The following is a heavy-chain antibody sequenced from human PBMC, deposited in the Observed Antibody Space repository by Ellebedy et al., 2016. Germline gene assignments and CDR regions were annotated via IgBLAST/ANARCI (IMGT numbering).Heavy chain of an antibody. V-gene: IGHV3-30*04. CDR1: GFTFSSYT. Sequence: GESLKISCAASGFTFSSYTMHWVRQAPGKGLEWVAVISYDGSNKYYADSVKGRFTISRDNSKNTLYLQMNSLKAEDTAVYYCARHQGGGSGVDYWGQGTLVTVSS. CDR2: ISYDGSNK. D-gene: IGHD3-10*01. J-gene: IGHJ4*02. CDR3: ARHQGGGSGVDY.